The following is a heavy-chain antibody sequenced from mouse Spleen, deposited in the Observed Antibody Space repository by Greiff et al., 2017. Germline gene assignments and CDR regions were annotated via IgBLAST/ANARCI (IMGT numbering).Heavy chain of an antibody. Sequence: DVKLVESGGGLVKLGGSLKLSCAASGFTFSSYAMSWVRQTPEKRLEWVATISSGGGNTYYPDSVKGRFTISRDNAKNTLYLQMSSLKSEDTAMYYCARQNYYGSTLYYFDYWGQGTTLTVSS. J-gene: IGHJ2*01. V-gene: IGHV5-9*04. CDR3: ARQNYYGSTLYYFDY. D-gene: IGHD1-1*01. CDR2: ISSGGGNT. CDR1: GFTFSSYA.